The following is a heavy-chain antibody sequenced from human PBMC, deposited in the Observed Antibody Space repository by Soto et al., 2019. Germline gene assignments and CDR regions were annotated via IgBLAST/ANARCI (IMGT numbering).Heavy chain of an antibody. Sequence: SETLSLTCSVSGVSISNGGYYWNWIRQHPGKGLEWIGYIDDTGATYYNPSLRSRVSMSVDTSRNQFSLRLSSVTAADTAVYYCARGTTGYNYGSTGMDVWGQGTTVTVSS. J-gene: IGHJ6*02. CDR3: ARGTTGYNYGSTGMDV. V-gene: IGHV4-31*03. CDR2: IDDTGAT. CDR1: GVSISNGGYY. D-gene: IGHD5-18*01.